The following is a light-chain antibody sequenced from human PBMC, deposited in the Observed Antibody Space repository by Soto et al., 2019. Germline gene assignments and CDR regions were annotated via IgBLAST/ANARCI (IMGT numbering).Light chain of an antibody. CDR3: QQRSNWPTT. V-gene: IGKV3-11*01. Sequence: EIVTTPAPPTLSLSPGQRATLSCRASQSVSSYLAWYQQKPGQAPRLLIYDASNRATGIPARFSGSGSGTDFTLTISSLEPEDFAVYYCQQRSNWPTTFGQGTKVDIK. J-gene: IGKJ1*01. CDR2: DAS. CDR1: QSVSSY.